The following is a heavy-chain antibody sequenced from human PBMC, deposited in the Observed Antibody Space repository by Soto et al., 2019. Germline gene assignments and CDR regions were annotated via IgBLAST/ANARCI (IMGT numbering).Heavy chain of an antibody. D-gene: IGHD2-2*01. CDR2: INADGTST. J-gene: IGHJ4*02. V-gene: IGHV3-74*01. CDR3: AREATVLIPAAQPSRFDS. CDR1: GFTFSNSW. Sequence: PGGSLRLSCAASGFTFSNSWMHWVRQVSGKGLEWVSRINADGTSTSYADSVKGRFTISRDNATDTAAATAYMELSVLRSADTAVYYCAREATVLIPAAQPSRFDSWGQGTLVTVSS.